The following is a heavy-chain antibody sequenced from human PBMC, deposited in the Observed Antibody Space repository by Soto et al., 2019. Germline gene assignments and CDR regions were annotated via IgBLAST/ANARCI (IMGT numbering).Heavy chain of an antibody. CDR1: GYTFSDYY. CDR2: INPSSGGA. J-gene: IGHJ5*02. D-gene: IGHD1-26*01. CDR3: AREMGVIGAPGYTWFDP. V-gene: IGHV1-2*02. Sequence: ASVKVSCKASGYTFSDYYVHWVREAPGQGLEWMGWINPSSGGAIYTQRFQGRVTMTRDTSISTVYMELSRLTSDDTAVYYCAREMGVIGAPGYTWFDPWGQGALVTVSS.